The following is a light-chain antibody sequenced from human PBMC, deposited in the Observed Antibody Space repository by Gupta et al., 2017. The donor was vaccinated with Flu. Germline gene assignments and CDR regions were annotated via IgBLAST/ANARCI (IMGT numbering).Light chain of an antibody. Sequence: EIVLTQFPGTLSLSPRERATLPCSASEGVTSNYLSWYQQRPGQAPRLLMSGASYRATGIPDRFSGSGSGTDFTLTISRLEPEDFAVYYCQQGGSIPFTFGHGTRVEIK. CDR3: QQGGSIPFT. V-gene: IGKV3-20*01. J-gene: IGKJ3*01. CDR1: EGVTSNY. CDR2: GAS.